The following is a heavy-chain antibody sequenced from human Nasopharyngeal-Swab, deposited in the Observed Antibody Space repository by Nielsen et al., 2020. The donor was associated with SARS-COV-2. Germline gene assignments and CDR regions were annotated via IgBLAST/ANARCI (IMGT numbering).Heavy chain of an antibody. CDR1: GFTFSSYR. V-gene: IGHV3-21*01. D-gene: IGHD3-3*01. Sequence: GESLKISCAASGFTFSSYRMNWVRQAPGKGLEWVSSISSSSSYIYYADSVKGRFTISRDNAKNSLYLQMNSLRAEDTAVYYCARDGLDYDFWSAYFMDVWGQGTTVTVSS. J-gene: IGHJ6*02. CDR2: ISSSSSYI. CDR3: ARDGLDYDFWSAYFMDV.